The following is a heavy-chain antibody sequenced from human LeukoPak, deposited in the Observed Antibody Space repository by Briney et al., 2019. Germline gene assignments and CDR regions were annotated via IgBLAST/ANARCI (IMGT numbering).Heavy chain of an antibody. D-gene: IGHD6-19*01. V-gene: IGHV1-8*01. CDR1: GYTFTSCD. J-gene: IGHJ4*02. CDR3: TRGSSGRRDN. CDR2: MNPNSGKT. Sequence: GASVKVSCKASGYTFTSCDINWVRQATGQGLEWMGWMNPNSGKTGYEQRFQGRITMTRDISIGTAYLDLSNLTSEYTAIYYCTRGSSGRRDNWGQGTLVTVSA.